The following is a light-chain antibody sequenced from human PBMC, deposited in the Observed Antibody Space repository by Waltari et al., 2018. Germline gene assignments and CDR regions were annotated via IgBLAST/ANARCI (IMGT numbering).Light chain of an antibody. CDR1: SRDIDNYNY. J-gene: IGLJ2*01. CDR2: GVT. CDR3: SAYSCTKNRVL. Sequence: SALSEPAGVSGSPGQVITMAFTATSRDIDNYNYFACYQQHPAKAPKLIIYGVTNRPSGVSSRFSGSGSGRTASLSMSGLQAEDEADYYCSAYSCTKNRVLFGGGTKVAVL. V-gene: IGLV2-14*03.